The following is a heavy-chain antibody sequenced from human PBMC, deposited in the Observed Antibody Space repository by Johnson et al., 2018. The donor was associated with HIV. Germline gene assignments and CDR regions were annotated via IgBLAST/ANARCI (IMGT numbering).Heavy chain of an antibody. V-gene: IGHV3-66*01. Sequence: VQLVESGGGLVQPGGSLRLSCAASGFIVSTKYMSWVRQAPGKGLEWVSVIFGGGTTYYTDSVKGRFTISRDNSKNTLYLQVNSLKTEDTAVYYCARSPASRVGDSFAFDIWGQGTMVTVSS. D-gene: IGHD2-21*02. CDR2: IFGGGTT. CDR3: ARSPASRVGDSFAFDI. J-gene: IGHJ3*02. CDR1: GFIVSTKY.